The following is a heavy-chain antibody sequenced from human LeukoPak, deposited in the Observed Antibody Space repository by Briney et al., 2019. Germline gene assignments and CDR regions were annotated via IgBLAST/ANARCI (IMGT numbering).Heavy chain of an antibody. CDR3: ARGGQGAPLDY. Sequence: GASVTVSCKASGYTFTAYYMHWVRQAPGQGLEWMGWINPNSGGTNYAQKFQGRVTMTRDTSISTAYMELSRLRSDDTAVHSCARGGQGAPLDYWGQGSLVTVSS. V-gene: IGHV1-2*02. J-gene: IGHJ4*02. D-gene: IGHD1-26*01. CDR1: GYTFTAYY. CDR2: INPNSGGT.